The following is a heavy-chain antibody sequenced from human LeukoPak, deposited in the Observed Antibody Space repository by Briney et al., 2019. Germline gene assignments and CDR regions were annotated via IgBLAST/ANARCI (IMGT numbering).Heavy chain of an antibody. CDR2: IYSGGST. Sequence: GGSLRLSCAASGFTVSSNYISWVRQAPGKGLEWVSVIYSGGSTYYADSVKGRFTISRDNSKNTLYLQMNSLRAEDTAVYYCARASLDRLSIQLWSPWYFDYWGQGTLVTVSS. D-gene: IGHD5-18*01. CDR1: GFTVSSNY. J-gene: IGHJ4*02. V-gene: IGHV3-53*01. CDR3: ARASLDRLSIQLWSPWYFDY.